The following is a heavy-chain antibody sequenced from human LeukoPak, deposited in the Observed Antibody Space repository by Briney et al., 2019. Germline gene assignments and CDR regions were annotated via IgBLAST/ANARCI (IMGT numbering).Heavy chain of an antibody. J-gene: IGHJ4*02. CDR1: GYTFTGYY. V-gene: IGHV1-2*02. CDR3: ASATEHYYDSSGYYPSYFDY. CDR2: INPNRGGT. D-gene: IGHD3-22*01. Sequence: GASVKVSCKASGYTFTGYYMHWVRQAPGQGLEWMGWINPNRGGTNYAQKFQGRVTMTRDTSISTAYMELSRLRSDDTAVYYCASATEHYYDSSGYYPSYFDYWGQGTLVTVSS.